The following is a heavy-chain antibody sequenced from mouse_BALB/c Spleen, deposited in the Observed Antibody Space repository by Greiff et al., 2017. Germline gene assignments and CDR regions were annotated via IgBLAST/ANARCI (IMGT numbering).Heavy chain of an antibody. Sequence: EVMFVESGGGLVKPGGSLKLSCAASGFTFSDYYLYWVRQTPEKRLEWVATISDGGSYTYYPDSVKGRFTISRDNAKNNLYLQMSSLKSEDTAMYYCSREEFDYWGQGTTLTVSS. V-gene: IGHV5-4*02. J-gene: IGHJ2*01. CDR1: GFTFSDYY. CDR3: SREEFDY. CDR2: ISDGGSYT.